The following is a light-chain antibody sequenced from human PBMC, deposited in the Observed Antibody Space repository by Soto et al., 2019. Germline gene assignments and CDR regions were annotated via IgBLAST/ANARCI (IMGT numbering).Light chain of an antibody. CDR2: KAA. J-gene: IGKJ5*01. CDR3: QQFKSYPIT. CDR1: PSISSW. V-gene: IGKV1-5*03. Sequence: DIQMTQSPSSLSASVGDRVTITCRASPSISSWFAWYQQKPGKAPKLLIYKAASLQSGVPATFSGSGSGTEFTLTISSLQPEDFGTYYCQQFKSYPITFGQGTRLEIK.